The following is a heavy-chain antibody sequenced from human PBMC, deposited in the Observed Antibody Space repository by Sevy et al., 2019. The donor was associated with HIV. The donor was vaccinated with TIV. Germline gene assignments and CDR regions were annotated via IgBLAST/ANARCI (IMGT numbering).Heavy chain of an antibody. J-gene: IGHJ3*02. Sequence: GGSLRLSCAASGFTFYNYAMNWVRQAPGKGLEWVSSISNTGIYIYYADSVKGRFTISRDNAKNSLYLQMNSLRAEDTAVYYCARYEEDTTLVNAFDIWGQGTMVTVSS. CDR2: ISNTGIYI. D-gene: IGHD5-18*01. CDR1: GFTFYNYA. V-gene: IGHV3-21*01. CDR3: ARYEEDTTLVNAFDI.